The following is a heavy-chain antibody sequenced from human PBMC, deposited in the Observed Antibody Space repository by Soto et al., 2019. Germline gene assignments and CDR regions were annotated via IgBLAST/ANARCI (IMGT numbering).Heavy chain of an antibody. CDR3: ARDRRRVYYDFWSAPYGMDV. CDR2: ISAYNGNT. J-gene: IGHJ6*02. V-gene: IGHV1-18*01. CDR1: GYTFTSYG. D-gene: IGHD3-3*01. Sequence: SVKVSCKASGYTFTSYGISWVRQAPVQGLEWMGWISAYNGNTNYAQKLQGRVTMTTDTSTSTAYMELRSLRSDDTAVYYCARDRRRVYYDFWSAPYGMDVWGQGTTVTVSS.